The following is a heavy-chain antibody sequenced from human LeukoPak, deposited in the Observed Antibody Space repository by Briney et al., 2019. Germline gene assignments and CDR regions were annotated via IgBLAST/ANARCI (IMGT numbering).Heavy chain of an antibody. Sequence: GGSLRLSCTASGFTFGNYAMSWVRQAPGKGLEWGGFIRSKAYGGTTEYAASVKGRFNISRDDSKSIAYLQMNSLKTEDTAVYYCTRIGGYSYGYFDYWGQGTLVTVSS. J-gene: IGHJ4*02. CDR2: IRSKAYGGTT. V-gene: IGHV3-49*04. D-gene: IGHD5-18*01. CDR3: TRIGGYSYGYFDY. CDR1: GFTFGNYA.